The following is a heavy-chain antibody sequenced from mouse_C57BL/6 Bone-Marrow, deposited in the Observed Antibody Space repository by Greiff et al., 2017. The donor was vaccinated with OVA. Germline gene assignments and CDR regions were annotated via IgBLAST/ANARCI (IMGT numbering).Heavy chain of an antibody. CDR1: GYSFTGYY. CDR2: INPSTGGT. V-gene: IGHV1-42*01. Sequence: EVQGVESGPELVKPGASVKISCKASGYSFTGYYMNWVKQSPEKSLEWIGEINPSTGGTTYNQKFKAKATLTVDKSSSTAYMQLKSLTSEDSAVYYCASYYFDYWGQGTTLTVSS. CDR3: ASYYFDY. J-gene: IGHJ2*01.